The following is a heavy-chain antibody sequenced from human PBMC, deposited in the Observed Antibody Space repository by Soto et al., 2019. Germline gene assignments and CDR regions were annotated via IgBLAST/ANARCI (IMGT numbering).Heavy chain of an antibody. CDR2: ISYDGSNK. J-gene: IGHJ4*02. V-gene: IGHV3-30-3*01. CDR1: GFTFSSYA. CDR3: ARDREGFAY. Sequence: QVQLVESGGGVVQPGRSLRLSSAASGFTFSSYAMHWVRQAPGKGLEWVAVISYDGSNKYYADSVKGRFTISRDNSKNTLYLQMNSLRAEDTAVYYCARDREGFAYWGQGALVTVSS.